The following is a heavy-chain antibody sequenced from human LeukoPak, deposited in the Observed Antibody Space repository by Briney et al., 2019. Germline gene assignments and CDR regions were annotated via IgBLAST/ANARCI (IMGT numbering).Heavy chain of an antibody. CDR3: ARPYYDSSGWDYMDV. J-gene: IGHJ6*03. V-gene: IGHV4-34*01. CDR2: INHSGST. D-gene: IGHD3-22*01. CDR1: GGSFSGYY. Sequence: SETLSLTCAVYGGSFSGYYWSWIRQPPGKGLEWIGEINHSGSTNYNPSLKSRVTISVDTSKNQFSLKLSSVTAADTAVYYCARPYYDSSGWDYMDVWGKGTTVTISS.